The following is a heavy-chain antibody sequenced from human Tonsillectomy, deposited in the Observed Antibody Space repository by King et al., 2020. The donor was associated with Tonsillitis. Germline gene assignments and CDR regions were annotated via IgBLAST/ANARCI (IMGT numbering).Heavy chain of an antibody. D-gene: IGHD6-19*01. CDR1: GLTFSSYA. Sequence: VQLVESGGGLVQPGGSLRLPCAASGLTFSSYAMSWVRQAPGKGLEWVSGISGSGGSTFYADSVKGRFTISRDNSKNTLYLQMNSLRAEDTAVYFCAKYSSGWYLDYWGQGTLVTVSS. J-gene: IGHJ4*02. CDR2: ISGSGGST. V-gene: IGHV3-23*04. CDR3: AKYSSGWYLDY.